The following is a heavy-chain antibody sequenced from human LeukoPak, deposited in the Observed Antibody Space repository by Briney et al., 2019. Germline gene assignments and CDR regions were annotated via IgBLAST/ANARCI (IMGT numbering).Heavy chain of an antibody. CDR1: GYTFTSYD. CDR3: ARGIAAAGEGGMDV. V-gene: IGHV1-8*01. D-gene: IGHD6-13*01. CDR2: MNPNSGNT. J-gene: IGHJ6*02. Sequence: ASVKASCKASGYTFTSYDINWVRQATGQGLERMGWMNPNSGNTGYTQKFQGRVTMTRNTSISTAYMELSSLRSEDTAVYYCARGIAAAGEGGMDVWGQGTTVTVSS.